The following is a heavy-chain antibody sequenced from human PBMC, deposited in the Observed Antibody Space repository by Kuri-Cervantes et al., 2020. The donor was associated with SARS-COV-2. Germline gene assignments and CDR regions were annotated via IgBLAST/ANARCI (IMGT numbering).Heavy chain of an antibody. V-gene: IGHV4-30-4*08. J-gene: IGHJ5*02. CDR2: ISNSGTT. D-gene: IGHD3-22*01. CDR3: AKETNYYDRSGYYYAWFDP. CDR1: GGSISGGDDY. Sequence: SETLSLTCTVSGGSISGGDDYWNWIRQPPGKGLEWIGYISNSGTTYYNSSLRGRVTISVDTSKSQFSLNLTSVTAADTAVYYCAKETNYYDRSGYYYAWFDPLGPGNPGHRLL.